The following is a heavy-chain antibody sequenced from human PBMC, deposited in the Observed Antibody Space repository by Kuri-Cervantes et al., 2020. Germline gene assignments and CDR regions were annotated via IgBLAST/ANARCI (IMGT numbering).Heavy chain of an antibody. D-gene: IGHD3-10*01. CDR2: IYWDDDK. V-gene: IGHV2-5*02. J-gene: IGHJ4*02. CDR3: ARQEYGSGSHY. Sequence: SGPTLVKPTQTLTLTCTLSGLSLSTSGVGVGWIRQPPGKALEWLALIYWDDDKRYSPSLKSRLTITKDTSKNQVDLTMTNMDPVDTATYYCARQEYGSGSHYWGQGTLVTVSS. CDR1: GLSLSTSGVG.